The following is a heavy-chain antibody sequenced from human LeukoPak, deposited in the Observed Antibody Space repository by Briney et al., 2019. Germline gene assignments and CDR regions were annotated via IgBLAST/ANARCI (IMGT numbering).Heavy chain of an antibody. CDR3: VRETAYSFDC. CDR1: GFTFSIYS. Sequence: PGGSLRLSCAASGFTFSIYSMNWVRQAPGKGLEWVSSINRDSSLMYYAESVKGRFTISRDNARNSLYLQMNSLRVEDTAVYYCVRETAYSFDCWGQGTLVTVSS. D-gene: IGHD1-14*01. J-gene: IGHJ4*02. V-gene: IGHV3-21*01. CDR2: INRDSSLM.